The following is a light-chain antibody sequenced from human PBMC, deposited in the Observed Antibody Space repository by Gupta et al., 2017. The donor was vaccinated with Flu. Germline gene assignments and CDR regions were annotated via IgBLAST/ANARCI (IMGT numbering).Light chain of an antibody. Sequence: EIELQQSPGTLSLSTGERDTPTCRASQSVSSSYLAWYQQKPGQAPRLLIYGASSRATGIPYRFSGSGSGTDFTLTISSLQPEDFAVYYCQQYNSSSLTFGQGTQVDIK. CDR2: GAS. V-gene: IGKV3-20*01. CDR3: QQYNSSSLT. CDR1: QSVSSSY. J-gene: IGKJ4*01.